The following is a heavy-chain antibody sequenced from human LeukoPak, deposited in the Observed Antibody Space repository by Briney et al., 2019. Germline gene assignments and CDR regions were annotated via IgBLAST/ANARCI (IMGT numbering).Heavy chain of an antibody. CDR2: IKEDGTEN. D-gene: IGHD3-10*01. CDR1: GFTFSSYW. V-gene: IGHV3-7*01. Sequence: GGSLRLSCAASGFTFSSYWMSGVRQAPGKGLEWVASIKEDGTENYYVDSVKGRFTISGDNAENSLYLEMNSLRAEDTAVYYCARDKEVLRGAITGSLFDYWGQGTLVTVSS. CDR3: ARDKEVLRGAITGSLFDY. J-gene: IGHJ4*02.